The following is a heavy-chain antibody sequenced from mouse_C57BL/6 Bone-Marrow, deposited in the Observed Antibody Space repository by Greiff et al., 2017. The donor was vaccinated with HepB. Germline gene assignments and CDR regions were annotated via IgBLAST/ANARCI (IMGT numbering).Heavy chain of an antibody. V-gene: IGHV3-6*01. CDR1: GYSITSGYY. CDR3: ARDYYGSSYDAMDY. Sequence: ESGPGLVKPSQSLSLTCSVTGYSITSGYYWNWIRQFPGNKLEWMGYISYDGSNNYNPSLKNRISITRDTSKNQFYLKLNSVTTEDSATYSCARDYYGSSYDAMDYWGQGTSVTVSS. J-gene: IGHJ4*01. CDR2: ISYDGSN. D-gene: IGHD1-1*01.